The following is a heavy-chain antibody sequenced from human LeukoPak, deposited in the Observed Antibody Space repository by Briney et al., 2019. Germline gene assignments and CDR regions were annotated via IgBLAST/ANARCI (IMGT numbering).Heavy chain of an antibody. CDR2: IKQDGSEK. CDR1: GFTFRSDW. J-gene: IGHJ4*02. V-gene: IGHV3-7*01. D-gene: IGHD4-17*01. CDR3: ARDGAPFDF. Sequence: GGSLRLSCAASGFTFRSDWMSWVRQAPGKGLEWVANIKQDGSEKYYVDSVKGRFTISRDNAKKSLYLQMNSLRAEDTAIYYCARDGAPFDFWGQGTLVTVSS.